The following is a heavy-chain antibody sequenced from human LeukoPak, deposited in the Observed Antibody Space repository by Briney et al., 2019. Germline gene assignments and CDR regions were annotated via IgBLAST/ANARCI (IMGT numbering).Heavy chain of an antibody. Sequence: GGSLRLSCAASGFTFSSYNMNWVRQAPGKGLEWVSSISSSSSYIYYADSVKGRLTISRDNAKNSLYLQMNSLRAEDTAVYYCARDRGLGSGWPGDFDYWGQGTLVTVSS. D-gene: IGHD6-19*01. CDR2: ISSSSSYI. V-gene: IGHV3-21*01. CDR3: ARDRGLGSGWPGDFDY. CDR1: GFTFSSYN. J-gene: IGHJ4*02.